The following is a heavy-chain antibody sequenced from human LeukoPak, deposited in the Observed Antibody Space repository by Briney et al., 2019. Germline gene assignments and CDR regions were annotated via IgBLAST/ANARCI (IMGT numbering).Heavy chain of an antibody. D-gene: IGHD4-11*01. CDR3: ARASVTYYYYYYMDV. CDR2: IYYSGSI. Sequence: PSETLSLTCTVSGGSISSYYWSWIRQPPGKGLEWIGYIYYSGSINYNPSLKSRVTISVDTSKNQFSLKLSSVTAADTAVYYCARASVTYYYYYYMDVWGKGTTVTVSS. CDR1: GGSISSYY. V-gene: IGHV4-59*01. J-gene: IGHJ6*03.